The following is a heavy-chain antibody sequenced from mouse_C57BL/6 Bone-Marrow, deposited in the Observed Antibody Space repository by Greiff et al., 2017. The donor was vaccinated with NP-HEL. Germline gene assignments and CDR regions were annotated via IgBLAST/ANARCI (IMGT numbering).Heavy chain of an antibody. V-gene: IGHV1-15*01. CDR1: GYTFTDYE. Sequence: VQLQQSGAELVRPGASVTLSCKASGYTFTDYEMHWVKQTPVHGLEWIGAIDPETGGTAYNQKFKGKAILTADKSSSTAYMELRSLTSEDSAVYYCPYYYGSSPFDYWGQGTTLTVSS. CDR2: IDPETGGT. J-gene: IGHJ2*01. CDR3: PYYYGSSPFDY. D-gene: IGHD1-1*01.